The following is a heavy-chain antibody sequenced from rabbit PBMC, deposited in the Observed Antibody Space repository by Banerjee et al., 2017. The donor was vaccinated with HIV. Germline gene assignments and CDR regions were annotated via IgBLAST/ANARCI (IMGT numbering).Heavy chain of an antibody. CDR2: IYPDYGST. Sequence: QEQLVESGGGLVTLGGSLKLSCKASGIDFSSYGISWVRQAPGKGLEWIAYIYPDYGSTDYASWVNGRFTISLDNAQNTVFLQMTSLTAADTATYFCARDRAGYAGYGYAIEYTRLDLWGPGTLVTVS. J-gene: IGHJ3*01. CDR1: GIDFSSYG. V-gene: IGHV1S47*01. CDR3: ARDRAGYAGYGYAIEYTRLDL. D-gene: IGHD6-1*01.